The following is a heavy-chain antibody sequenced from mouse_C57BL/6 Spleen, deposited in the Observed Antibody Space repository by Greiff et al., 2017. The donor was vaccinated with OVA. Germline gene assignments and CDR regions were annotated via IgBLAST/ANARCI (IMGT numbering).Heavy chain of an antibody. Sequence: VQLQQSGPELVKPGASVKISCKASGYSFTGYYMNWVKQSPEKSLEWIGEINPSTGGTTYNQKFKAKATLTVDKSSSTAYMQLKSLTSEDSAVYYCAKKEVERHAMDYWGQGTSVTVSS. J-gene: IGHJ4*01. CDR1: GYSFTGYY. D-gene: IGHD1-1*02. CDR2: INPSTGGT. CDR3: AKKEVERHAMDY. V-gene: IGHV1-42*01.